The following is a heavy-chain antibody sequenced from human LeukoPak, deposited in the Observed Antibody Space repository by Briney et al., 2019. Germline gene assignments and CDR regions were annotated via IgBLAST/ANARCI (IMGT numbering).Heavy chain of an antibody. V-gene: IGHV4-39*01. Sequence: PSETLSLTCTVSGGSISSSSYSWGRIRQPPGKGLEWIGNIYYSGSTYYNPSLKSRVTISVDTSKNQFSLKLSSVTAADTAMYYCASLKEGGAAHWFDPWGQGTLVTVS. D-gene: IGHD6-6*01. CDR2: IYYSGST. CDR1: GGSISSSSYS. J-gene: IGHJ5*02. CDR3: ASLKEGGAAHWFDP.